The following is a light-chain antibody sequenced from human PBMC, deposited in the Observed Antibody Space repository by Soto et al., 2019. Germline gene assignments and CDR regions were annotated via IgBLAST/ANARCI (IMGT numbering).Light chain of an antibody. J-gene: IGKJ1*01. CDR1: QNIWRL. V-gene: IGKV1-5*03. CDR3: QQYNSFPWT. Sequence: DIQMTQSPSTLSASVGDRVTITCRASQNIWRLLAWYQQKPGKAPKLLIYKASNLESGVPSRFSGSGSGTEFALTISSLQPDDFAAYYCQQYNSFPWTFGQGTKVDIK. CDR2: KAS.